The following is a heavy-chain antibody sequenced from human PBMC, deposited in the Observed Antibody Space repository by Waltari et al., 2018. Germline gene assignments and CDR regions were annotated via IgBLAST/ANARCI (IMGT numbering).Heavy chain of an antibody. CDR3: AKGGDLEWLFIDH. CDR1: GFVFNQYG. CDR2: ISYDGRHR. Sequence: QVQVVESGGGVVQPGRSLSLSCDASGFVFNQYGIHWVRQAPGKGLESVAVISYDGRHRFYSDSVKGRFTISRDNSRNTVSLQMDSLTVEDTALYYCAKGGDLEWLFIDHWGQGTFVTVS. V-gene: IGHV3-30*18. J-gene: IGHJ4*02. D-gene: IGHD3-3*01.